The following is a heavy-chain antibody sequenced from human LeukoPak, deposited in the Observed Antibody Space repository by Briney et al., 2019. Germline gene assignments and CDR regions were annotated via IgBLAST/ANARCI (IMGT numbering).Heavy chain of an antibody. Sequence: GASVKVSCKASGYTFTSYGISWVRQAPGQGLEWMGWTNPNSGGTNYAQKFQGRVTMTRDTSISTAYMELSRLRSDDTAVYYCARMEVSSGSSGSLDYWGQGTLVTVSS. J-gene: IGHJ4*02. V-gene: IGHV1-2*02. CDR2: TNPNSGGT. D-gene: IGHD3-22*01. CDR1: GYTFTSYG. CDR3: ARMEVSSGSSGSLDY.